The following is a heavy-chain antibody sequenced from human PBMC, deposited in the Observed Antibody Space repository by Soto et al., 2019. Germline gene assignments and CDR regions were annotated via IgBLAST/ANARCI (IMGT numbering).Heavy chain of an antibody. CDR3: ARIGTYYDILTGQRVYYYGMDV. D-gene: IGHD3-9*01. V-gene: IGHV1-8*01. CDR1: GYTFTSYD. CDR2: MNPNSGNT. J-gene: IGHJ6*02. Sequence: GASVKVSCKASGYTFTSYDINWVRQATGQGLEWMGWMNPNSGNTGYAQKFQGRVTMTRNTSISTAYMELSSLRSEDTAVYYCARIGTYYDILTGQRVYYYGMDVWGQGTTVTVSS.